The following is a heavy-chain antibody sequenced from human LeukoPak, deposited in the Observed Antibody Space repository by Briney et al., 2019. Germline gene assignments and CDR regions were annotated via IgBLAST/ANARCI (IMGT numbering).Heavy chain of an antibody. Sequence: ASVKVSCKASGYTFTGYYIHLVRQAPGQGLEWVGWINPTSGDTNYVQKFQGRVTMTRDRSISTAYMELSGMTSDDTAVYYCARGDGDGPARRAFDIWGQGTRVTVSS. CDR1: GYTFTGYY. V-gene: IGHV1-2*02. CDR3: ARGDGDGPARRAFDI. J-gene: IGHJ3*02. D-gene: IGHD7-27*01. CDR2: INPTSGDT.